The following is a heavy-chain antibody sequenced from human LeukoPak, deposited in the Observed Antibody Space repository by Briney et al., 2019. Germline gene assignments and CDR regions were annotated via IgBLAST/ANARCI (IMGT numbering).Heavy chain of an antibody. CDR1: GFTVSSNY. J-gene: IGHJ6*02. Sequence: PGGSLRLSCAASGFTVSSNYMSWVRQAPGKGLEWVSVIYSGGSTYYADSVKGRFTISRDNSKNTLYLQMNSLRAKDTAVYYCARNYYYYGMDVWGQGTTVTVSS. CDR2: IYSGGST. CDR3: ARNYYYYGMDV. V-gene: IGHV3-66*01.